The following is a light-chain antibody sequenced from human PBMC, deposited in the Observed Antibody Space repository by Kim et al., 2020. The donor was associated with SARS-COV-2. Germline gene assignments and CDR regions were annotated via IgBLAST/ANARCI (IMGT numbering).Light chain of an antibody. CDR2: ETS. V-gene: IGKV1-5*03. CDR1: QSIVSW. Sequence: SASIGDRVTITCRASQSIVSWLAWYQQKPGKAPKLLIYETSSLESGVPSRFSGSGSGTEFTLTISSLQPDDFATYFCQEYSSYPYIFGQETKLEI. J-gene: IGKJ2*01. CDR3: QEYSSYPYI.